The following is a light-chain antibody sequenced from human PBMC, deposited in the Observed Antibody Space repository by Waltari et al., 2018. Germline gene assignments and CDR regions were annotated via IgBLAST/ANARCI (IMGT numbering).Light chain of an antibody. J-gene: IGKJ3*01. CDR2: KAS. Sequence: DIQMTQSPSTLSASVGDRDTITCRASQSISSWLAWYQQNPGKAPKLLIYKASSLESGVPSRFSGSGSGTEFTLTISSLQPDDFATYYCQQYNNYPFTFGPGTKVDIK. CDR1: QSISSW. V-gene: IGKV1-5*03. CDR3: QQYNNYPFT.